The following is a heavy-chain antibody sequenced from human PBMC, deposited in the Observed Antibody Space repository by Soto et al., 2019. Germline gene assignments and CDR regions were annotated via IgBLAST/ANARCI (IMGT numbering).Heavy chain of an antibody. CDR2: ISFDGGTK. Sequence: QVQLVESGGGVVQPGRSLRLSCAASGFVFSSYSMHWVRQAPGKGLEWVAAISFDGGTKYYAESVKGRFTISRDNSKSTLFLTMNSLRPEDTAVYYCARVGTVFGVAPSGMDVWGQGTPVTVSS. D-gene: IGHD3-3*01. J-gene: IGHJ6*02. V-gene: IGHV3-30-3*01. CDR1: GFVFSSYS. CDR3: ARVGTVFGVAPSGMDV.